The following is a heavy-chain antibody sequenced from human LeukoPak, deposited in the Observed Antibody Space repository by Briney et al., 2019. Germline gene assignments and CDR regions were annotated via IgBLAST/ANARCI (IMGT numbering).Heavy chain of an antibody. D-gene: IGHD5-18*01. CDR1: GGSISSYY. J-gene: IGHJ4*02. CDR3: AGSGYNYDYYFDY. Sequence: KSSETLSLTCTVSGGSISSYYWSWIRQPAGKGLEWIGRIYTNGGTNYNPSLKSRVTMSVDTSKSQISLKLNSVTAADTAVYYCAGSGYNYDYYFDYWGQGTLVTVSS. CDR2: IYTNGGT. V-gene: IGHV4-4*07.